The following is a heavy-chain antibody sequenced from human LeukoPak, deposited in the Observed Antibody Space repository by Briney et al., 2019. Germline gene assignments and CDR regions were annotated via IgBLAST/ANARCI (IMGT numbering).Heavy chain of an antibody. D-gene: IGHD2-15*01. CDR1: GGTFSSYA. Sequence: ASVKVSCKASGGTFSSYAISWVRQAPGQGLEWMGWISPNSGITNYAQKFQGRVTMTRDKSISTAYMELSSLRSDDTAVYYCARGRAEYCSGDSCLRFDYWGQGTLVTVSS. V-gene: IGHV1-2*02. CDR3: ARGRAEYCSGDSCLRFDY. CDR2: ISPNSGIT. J-gene: IGHJ4*02.